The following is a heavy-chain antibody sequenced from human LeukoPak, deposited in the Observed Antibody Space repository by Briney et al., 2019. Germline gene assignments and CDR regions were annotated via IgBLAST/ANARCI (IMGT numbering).Heavy chain of an antibody. V-gene: IGHV3-30*02. Sequence: GGSLRLSCAASGFTFSSYGMYWVRQAPGKGLEWVSFIRYDGSNKYYADSVKGRFTISRDNSKNTLHLQMNSLRTEDTAVYYCAKKAATRGAGYHIDVWGQGTTVTVSS. D-gene: IGHD2-15*01. J-gene: IGHJ6*03. CDR2: IRYDGSNK. CDR3: AKKAATRGAGYHIDV. CDR1: GFTFSSYG.